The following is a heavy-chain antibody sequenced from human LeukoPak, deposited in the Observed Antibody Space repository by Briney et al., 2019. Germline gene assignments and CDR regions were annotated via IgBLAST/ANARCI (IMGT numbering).Heavy chain of an antibody. V-gene: IGHV1-69*13. CDR1: GGTFSSYA. CDR3: ARAGYCSSTSCYGSVLRYFDWVNYFDY. J-gene: IGHJ4*02. Sequence: GASVKVSCKASGGTFSSYAISWVRQAPGQGLEWMGGIIPIFGTANYAQKFQGRVTITADESTSTAYMELSSQRSEDTAVYYCARAGYCSSTSCYGSVLRYFDWVNYFDYWGQGTLVTVSS. D-gene: IGHD2-2*01. CDR2: IIPIFGTA.